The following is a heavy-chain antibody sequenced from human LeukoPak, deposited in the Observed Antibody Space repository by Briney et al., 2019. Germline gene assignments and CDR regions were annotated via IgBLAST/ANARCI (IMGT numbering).Heavy chain of an antibody. CDR1: GFSFVHYA. V-gene: IGHV3-49*03. J-gene: IGHJ4*02. CDR3: SRDQGYFDSSGYSDY. CDR2: IRSRASGGST. Sequence: GGSLRLSFTASGFSFVHYAMSSFRQAPGKGLERVGFIRSRASGGSTEYAASMKSRFTISRDDSRSIAFLQMNSLKTEDTAVYYCSRDQGYFDSSGYSDYWGQGTLVTVSS. D-gene: IGHD3-22*01.